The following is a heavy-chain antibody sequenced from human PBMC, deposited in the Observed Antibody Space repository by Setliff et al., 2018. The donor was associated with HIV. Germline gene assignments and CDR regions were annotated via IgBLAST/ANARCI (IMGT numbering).Heavy chain of an antibody. CDR3: ARLPDINSWPFDY. V-gene: IGHV4-59*11. CDR1: YGSISGHY. J-gene: IGHJ4*02. D-gene: IGHD6-13*01. CDR2: IHHSGGT. Sequence: KLPETLSLTCTVSYGSISGHYWTWIRQPPGKGLEWIGYIHHSGGTQYNPSLMSRLTMSVDSSKNQFSLSLSSVTAADTAVYYCARLPDINSWPFDYWARGTLVTVSS.